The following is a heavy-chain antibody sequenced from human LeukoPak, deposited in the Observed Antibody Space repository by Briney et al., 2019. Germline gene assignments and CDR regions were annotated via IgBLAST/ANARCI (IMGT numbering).Heavy chain of an antibody. Sequence: SETLSLTCTVSGGSVSSGPYYWSWIRQPPGKGLEWIGYIYYSGSTNYNPSLKSRVTISVDTSKNQFSLKLSSVTAADTAVYYCARHEGGIMITFGGVIVTPYFDYWGQGTLVTVSS. CDR1: GGSVSSGPYY. J-gene: IGHJ4*02. V-gene: IGHV4-61*01. CDR3: ARHEGGIMITFGGVIVTPYFDY. D-gene: IGHD3-16*02. CDR2: IYYSGST.